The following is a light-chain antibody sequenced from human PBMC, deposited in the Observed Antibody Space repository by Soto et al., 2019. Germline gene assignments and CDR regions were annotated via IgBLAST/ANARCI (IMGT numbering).Light chain of an antibody. CDR3: QQCYSTLFT. V-gene: IGKV1-39*01. J-gene: IGKJ3*01. Sequence: IQMTQSPSSLSASVGDSVTITCRTSQTINNYLNWYQQKPGKAPKLLVYSASSLQSGVPSRFSGSGSGTDFTLIISSLQPEEFATYYCQQCYSTLFTFGPGTKVDI. CDR1: QTINNY. CDR2: SAS.